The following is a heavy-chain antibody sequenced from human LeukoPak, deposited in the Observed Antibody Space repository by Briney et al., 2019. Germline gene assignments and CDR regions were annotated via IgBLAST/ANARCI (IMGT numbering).Heavy chain of an antibody. V-gene: IGHV3-53*01. D-gene: IGHD1-14*01. CDR1: GFTVITND. CDR3: ARGVEPLAANTLAY. J-gene: IGHJ4*02. CDR2: LYSDGNT. Sequence: GGSLRLSCPASGFTVITNDVTWVGRAPGKGPDGVSVLYSDGNTKYADSVQGRFTISRDNSKNTLYLEMNSLSPDDTAVYYCARGVEPLAANTLAYWGQGTLVTVSS.